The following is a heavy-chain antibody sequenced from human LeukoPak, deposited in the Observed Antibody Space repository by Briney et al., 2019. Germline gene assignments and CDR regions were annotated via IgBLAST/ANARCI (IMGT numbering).Heavy chain of an antibody. Sequence: PSETLSLTCAVYGGSFSGYYWSWIRQPPRRGLEWIGEINHSGSTNYNPSLTRRVTISVDTPKNQFSLKLSSVTAADTAVYYFARGRSLFDLGGQGTLVTVPS. CDR3: ARGRSLFDL. CDR1: GGSFSGYY. J-gene: IGHJ5*02. V-gene: IGHV4-34*01. CDR2: INHSGST.